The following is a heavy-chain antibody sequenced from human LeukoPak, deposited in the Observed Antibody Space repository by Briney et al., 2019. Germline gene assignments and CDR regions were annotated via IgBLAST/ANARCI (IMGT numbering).Heavy chain of an antibody. CDR3: ARSPPSTGYDRFDT. V-gene: IGHV1-18*01. J-gene: IGHJ4*02. CDR1: GYMFNIYG. CDR2: ISAFNGNT. D-gene: IGHD5-12*01. Sequence: ASVKVSCKASGYMFNIYGIGWVRQAPGQGLEWMGWISAFNGNTNYARNFQDRVTMTTDTSTSTAYMELTSLSSDDTAVYYCARSPPSTGYDRFDTWGQGTLVTVPS.